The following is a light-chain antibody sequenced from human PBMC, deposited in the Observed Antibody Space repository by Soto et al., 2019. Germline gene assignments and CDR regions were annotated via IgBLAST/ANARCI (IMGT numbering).Light chain of an antibody. CDR1: QSVSTNN. J-gene: IGKJ1*01. Sequence: EIVLTQSPGTLALSPGERATLSCRASQSVSTNNLAWYQRKPGQAPRLLIYGASSRATDIPARFSGSGSGTEFALTLTRLEPEDFAVYYCQQYGSSPPTFGQGTKVEIK. V-gene: IGKV3-20*01. CDR3: QQYGSSPPT. CDR2: GAS.